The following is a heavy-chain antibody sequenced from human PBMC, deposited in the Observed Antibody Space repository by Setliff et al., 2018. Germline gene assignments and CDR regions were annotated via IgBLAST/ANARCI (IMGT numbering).Heavy chain of an antibody. CDR2: IKQDGSEK. CDR1: GFTFNNYW. CDR3: ARDSGVARIRKTAFDY. Sequence: LRLSCAASGFTFNNYWMGWVRQAPGKGLEWVANIKQDGSEKYYVDSVKGRFTISRDNARNSLHLQMNNLRAEDTAVYYCARDSGVARIRKTAFDYWGQGTLVTVSS. D-gene: IGHD5-12*01. V-gene: IGHV3-7*03. J-gene: IGHJ4*02.